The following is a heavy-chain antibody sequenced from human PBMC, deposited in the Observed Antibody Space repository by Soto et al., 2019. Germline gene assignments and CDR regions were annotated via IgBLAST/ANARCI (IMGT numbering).Heavy chain of an antibody. Sequence: GGSLRLSCVTSGFTFSRNTMNWFLQAPGKGLEWVASITSSGSYVYYADSVKGRFSASRDNAKNSLSLQMDSLRPDDTAIYFCVKDEGIEAMDVWGQGTTVTVSS. D-gene: IGHD3-3*02. J-gene: IGHJ6*02. CDR1: GFTFSRNT. CDR3: VKDEGIEAMDV. CDR2: ITSSGSYV. V-gene: IGHV3-21*01.